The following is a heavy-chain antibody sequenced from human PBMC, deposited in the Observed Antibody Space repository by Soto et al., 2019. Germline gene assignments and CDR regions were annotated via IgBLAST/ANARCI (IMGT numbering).Heavy chain of an antibody. D-gene: IGHD3-10*01. CDR3: ARVASNYLNNYFDY. CDR2: IIPIFGTT. Sequence: SVKVSCKASGGTFRSYAIIWVRQAPGQWLEWMGGIIPIFGTTHYAQKFLGRVTITADESTSTGYMELSSLRSEDTAVYYCARVASNYLNNYFDYWGQGTLVTVSS. V-gene: IGHV1-69*13. CDR1: GGTFRSYA. J-gene: IGHJ4*02.